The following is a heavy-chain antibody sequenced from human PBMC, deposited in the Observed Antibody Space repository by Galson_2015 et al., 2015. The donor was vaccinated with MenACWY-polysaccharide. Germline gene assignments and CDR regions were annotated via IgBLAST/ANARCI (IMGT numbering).Heavy chain of an antibody. V-gene: IGHV2-5*02. CDR3: AHGQYYYATSSFSFYFDV. CDR2: IYWDNEK. D-gene: IGHD3-10*01. J-gene: IGHJ4*02. Sequence: PALATPKPPLTLSCTLSGFSPPTRGVGVGWFSQPPGTALEWLALIYWDNEKRYSPSLQTRLTIPQDTPQPQVSLAMTTVENVDPVDTATYYCAHGQYYYATSSFSFYFDVWGPGTLVTVSS. CDR1: GFSPPTRGVG.